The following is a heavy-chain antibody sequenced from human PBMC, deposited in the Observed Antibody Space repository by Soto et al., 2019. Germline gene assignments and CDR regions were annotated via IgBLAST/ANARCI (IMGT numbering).Heavy chain of an antibody. CDR3: ARGLISGSHYSGGWYYFDS. D-gene: IGHD1-26*01. CDR1: GGSISSGGYS. V-gene: IGHV4-30-2*01. J-gene: IGHJ4*02. CDR2: INHSGSA. Sequence: SETLSLTCAVSGGSISSGGYSWSWIRQPPGKGLVWIGYINHSGSANYNPSLMSRVTISVHTSNSQFSLELSSVTAADTAVYYCARGLISGSHYSGGWYYFDSWGQGTQVTVSS.